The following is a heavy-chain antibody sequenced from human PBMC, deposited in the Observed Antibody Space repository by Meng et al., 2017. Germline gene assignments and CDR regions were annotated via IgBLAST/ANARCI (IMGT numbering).Heavy chain of an antibody. Sequence: MLAVGACLFRSGGSCGPSFASSCFTFSGIWMSVGRQAPEKGRECVANIKQDGSEKYYVDSVKGRFTISRDNAKNSLYLQWNRLRAEDTAVYYCARHYSSSWYVDYWGQGTLVTVSS. CDR2: IKQDGSEK. CDR1: CFTFSGIW. CDR3: ARHYSSSWYVDY. V-gene: IGHV3-7*01. J-gene: IGHJ4*02. D-gene: IGHD6-13*01.